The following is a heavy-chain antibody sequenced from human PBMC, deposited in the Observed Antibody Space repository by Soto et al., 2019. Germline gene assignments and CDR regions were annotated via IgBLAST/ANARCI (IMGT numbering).Heavy chain of an antibody. Sequence: ASVKVSCKSSGYTFTSDDINWVRKATGQGLEWMGWMNPNSGNTGYAQKFQGRVTMTRNTTISTAYMELSSLRSEDTAVYYCAGAIPPYGDFVSEYCSNYGMDVWAKGTTVTVSS. D-gene: IGHD4-17*01. CDR2: MNPNSGNT. J-gene: IGHJ6*04. V-gene: IGHV1-8*01. CDR3: AGAIPPYGDFVSEYCSNYGMDV. CDR1: GYTFTSDD.